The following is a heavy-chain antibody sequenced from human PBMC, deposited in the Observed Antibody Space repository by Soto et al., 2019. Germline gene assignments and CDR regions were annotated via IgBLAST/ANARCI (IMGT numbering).Heavy chain of an antibody. J-gene: IGHJ6*01. D-gene: IGHD3-16*02. V-gene: IGHV1-2*02. Sequence: DSGKVCFKASGYPFTGYYMHLVRQAPGQGLEWIAWINPNSGGTNYAQKFQGRVTMTRDTSISTAYMELSRLRSDDTAVYYCARAQLRLGELSLIGYYYYGMDVWGQGTTVTVSS. CDR1: GYPFTGYY. CDR2: INPNSGGT. CDR3: ARAQLRLGELSLIGYYYYGMDV.